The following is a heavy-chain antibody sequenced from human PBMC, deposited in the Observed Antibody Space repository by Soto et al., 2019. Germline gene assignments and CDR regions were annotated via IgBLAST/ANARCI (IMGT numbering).Heavy chain of an antibody. CDR3: AKNGQPPHYYYGLDV. Sequence: QGHLVQSGAEVKKPGASVKVSCKASDYTFTRYGISWVRQAPGQGVEWMGWISGYNGDTNYAQNLQGRVTMTIDTSTTTAYMELRSLTSDDTAVYYCAKNGQPPHYYYGLDVWGQGTTVTVSS. CDR2: ISGYNGDT. J-gene: IGHJ6*02. CDR1: DYTFTRYG. V-gene: IGHV1-18*01. D-gene: IGHD2-8*01.